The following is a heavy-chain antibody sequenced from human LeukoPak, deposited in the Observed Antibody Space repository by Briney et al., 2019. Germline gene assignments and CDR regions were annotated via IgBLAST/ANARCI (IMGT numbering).Heavy chain of an antibody. CDR2: IYYSGST. CDR3: ARLILDGWGGNAFDI. D-gene: IGHD1-1*01. Sequence: SETLSLTCGVSGGSNNSGDYYWSWIRQPPGKGLEWIGYIYYSGSTNYNPSLKSRVTISVDTSKNQFSLKLSSVTAADTAVYYCARLILDGWGGNAFDIWGQGTMVTVSS. CDR1: GGSNNSGDYY. J-gene: IGHJ3*02. V-gene: IGHV4-61*08.